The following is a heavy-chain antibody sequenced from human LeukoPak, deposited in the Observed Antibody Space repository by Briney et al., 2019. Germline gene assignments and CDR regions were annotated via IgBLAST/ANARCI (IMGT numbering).Heavy chain of an antibody. J-gene: IGHJ5*02. CDR1: GFSFISHS. D-gene: IGHD6-13*01. V-gene: IGHV3-21*01. CDR3: ARGIAAAGPNWFDP. CDR2: IGSRSTSI. Sequence: PGGSLRLSCAASGFSFISHSMNWVRQAPGKGLEWVSSIGSRSTSIYYTDSVKGRFTTSRDNAKNSLYLQMNSLRAEDTAVYYCARGIAAAGPNWFDPWGQGTLVTVSS.